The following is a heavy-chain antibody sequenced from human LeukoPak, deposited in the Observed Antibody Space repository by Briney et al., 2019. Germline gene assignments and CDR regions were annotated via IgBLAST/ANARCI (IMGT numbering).Heavy chain of an antibody. V-gene: IGHV1-69*04. J-gene: IGHJ4*02. CDR2: IIPILGIA. CDR3: ASGAASDYYGSGTPIDY. Sequence: ASVKVSCKASGGTFSSYAISWVRQAPGQGLEWMGRIIPILGIANYAQKFQGRVTITADKSTSTAYMELSSLRSEDTAVYYCASGAASDYYGSGTPIDYWGQGTLVTVSS. D-gene: IGHD3-10*01. CDR1: GGTFSSYA.